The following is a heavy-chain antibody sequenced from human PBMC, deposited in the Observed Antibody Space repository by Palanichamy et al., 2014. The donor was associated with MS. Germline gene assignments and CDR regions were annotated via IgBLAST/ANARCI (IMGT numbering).Heavy chain of an antibody. CDR1: GFTFSTYW. J-gene: IGHJ2*01. CDR3: VRDHAYCSSPSCSQRDWYFDL. Sequence: SGGGVSSAGGVPSRLSCAASGFTFSTYWMHWVRQAPGKGLVWVSRIKSDGSYTSYADVVKGRFTISRDNAKNTLYLQMNSLGVEDTAVYYCVRDHAYCSSPSCSQRDWYFDLWGRGTLVTVSS. CDR2: IKSDGSYT. V-gene: IGHV3-74*01. D-gene: IGHD2-2*01.